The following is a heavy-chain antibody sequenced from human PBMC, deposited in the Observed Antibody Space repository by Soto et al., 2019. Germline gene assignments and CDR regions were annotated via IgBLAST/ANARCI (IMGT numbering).Heavy chain of an antibody. CDR3: VRYCSTTLCNGVATRTFDY. CDR1: RFTFSTYE. V-gene: IGHV3-48*03. J-gene: IGHJ4*02. D-gene: IGHD2-2*01. Sequence: HPGGSLRLSCVASRFTFSTYEMHWVRQAPGKGLEWVSYISSGGSTVYYADSVKGRFTISRDNTRNPLYLQMNSLRDEDTALYYCVRYCSTTLCNGVATRTFDYWGQGTLVTVSS. CDR2: ISSGGSTV.